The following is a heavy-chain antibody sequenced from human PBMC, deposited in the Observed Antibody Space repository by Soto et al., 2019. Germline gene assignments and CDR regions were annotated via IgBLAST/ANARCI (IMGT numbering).Heavy chain of an antibody. CDR2: ISWNSGSI. V-gene: IGHV3-9*01. CDR3: AKVPVEMATITGWYFDL. D-gene: IGHD5-12*01. J-gene: IGHJ2*01. CDR1: GFTFDDYA. Sequence: EVQLVESGGGLVQPGRSLRLSCAASGFTFDDYAMHWVRQAPGKGLAWVSGISWNSGSIGYADSVKGRFTISRDNAKNSLYLQMNSLRAEDTALYYCAKVPVEMATITGWYFDLWGRGTLVTVSS.